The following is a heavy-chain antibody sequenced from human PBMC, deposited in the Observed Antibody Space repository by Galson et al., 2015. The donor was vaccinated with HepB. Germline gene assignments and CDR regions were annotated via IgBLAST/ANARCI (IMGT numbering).Heavy chain of an antibody. CDR2: ISSSSSTI. CDR3: ARDRTTVTTLGPFDY. CDR1: GFTFSSYS. J-gene: IGHJ4*02. Sequence: SLRLSCAASGFTFSSYSMNWVRQAPGKGLEWVSYISSSSSTIYYADSVKGRFTISRDNAKNSLYLQMNSLRDEDTAVYYCARDRTTVTTLGPFDYWGQGTLVTVSS. D-gene: IGHD4-17*01. V-gene: IGHV3-48*02.